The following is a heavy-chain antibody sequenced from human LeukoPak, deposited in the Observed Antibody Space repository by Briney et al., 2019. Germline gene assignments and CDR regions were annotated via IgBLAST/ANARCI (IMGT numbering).Heavy chain of an antibody. CDR1: GYTFTGYY. D-gene: IGHD6-19*01. J-gene: IGHJ5*02. CDR3: ARNEWLVRNWFDP. V-gene: IGHV1-2*06. Sequence: ASVKVSCKASGYTFTGYYMHWVRQAPGQGLEWMGRINPNSGGTNYTLKSQRRVTMTRDTYISTAYMELSRLRSDDTAVYYCARNEWLVRNWFDPWGQGTLVTVSS. CDR2: INPNSGGT.